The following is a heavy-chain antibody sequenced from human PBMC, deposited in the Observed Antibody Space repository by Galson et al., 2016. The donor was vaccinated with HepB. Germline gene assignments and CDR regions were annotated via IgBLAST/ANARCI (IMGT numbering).Heavy chain of an antibody. CDR2: IIPFFGQA. D-gene: IGHD5-24*01. J-gene: IGHJ6*02. V-gene: IGHV1-69*06. CDR1: RVSLGTYA. CDR3: ARAHYKDGYTKHAPVYYYYGLDL. Sequence: SVKVSCKASRVSLGTYAISWIRQAPGQGLEWMGGIIPFFGQANYTQKLNGRVTITADKSTDTAYMELSRLTFADTAVYYCARAHYKDGYTKHAPVYYYYGLDLWGQGTTVIVSS.